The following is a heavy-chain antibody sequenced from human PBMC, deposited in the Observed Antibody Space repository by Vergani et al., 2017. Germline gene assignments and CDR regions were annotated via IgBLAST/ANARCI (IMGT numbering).Heavy chain of an antibody. V-gene: IGHV1-69*04. Sequence: QVQLVQSGAEVKKPGASVKVSCKVSGYTLTELSMHWVRQAPGNGLEWMGRIIPILGIANYAQKFQGRVTITADKSTSKAYMELSSLRSEDTASYYCARSLMITFGEVLLQYYYYCMDVWGQGTTVTVSS. J-gene: IGHJ6*02. D-gene: IGHD3-16*01. CDR3: ARSLMITFGEVLLQYYYYCMDV. CDR2: IIPILGIA. CDR1: GYTLTELS.